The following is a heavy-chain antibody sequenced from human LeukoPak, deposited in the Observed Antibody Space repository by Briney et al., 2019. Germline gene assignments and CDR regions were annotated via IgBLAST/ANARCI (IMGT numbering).Heavy chain of an antibody. V-gene: IGHV5-51*01. CDR3: ARLYDSSGYPFDY. Sequence: GESLKISCKGSGYTFTSYWIGWVRQMPGKGLEWMGIIYPGDSDTSYSPSFQGQVTISADKSISTAYLQWSSLKASDTAMYYCARLYDSSGYPFDYWGQGTLVTVSS. CDR2: IYPGDSDT. CDR1: GYTFTSYW. J-gene: IGHJ4*02. D-gene: IGHD3-22*01.